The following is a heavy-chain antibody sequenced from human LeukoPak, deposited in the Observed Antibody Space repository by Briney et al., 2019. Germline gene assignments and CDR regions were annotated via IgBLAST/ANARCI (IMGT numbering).Heavy chain of an antibody. CDR2: INHSGST. Sequence: SETLSLTCAVYGGSFSGYYWSWIRQPPGKGLEWIGEINHSGSTNYNPSLKSRVTISVDTSKNQFSLKLSPVTAADTAVYYCARAKKRGAVAGTVYYGMDVWGKGTTVTVSS. CDR1: GGSFSGYY. D-gene: IGHD6-19*01. J-gene: IGHJ6*04. CDR3: ARAKKRGAVAGTVYYGMDV. V-gene: IGHV4-34*01.